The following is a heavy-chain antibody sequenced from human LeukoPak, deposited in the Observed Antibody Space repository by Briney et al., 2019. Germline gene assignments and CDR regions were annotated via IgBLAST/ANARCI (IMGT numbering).Heavy chain of an antibody. Sequence: PGGSLRLSCAASGFTFSSYAMRWVRQAPGKGLEWVAVISYDGSNKYYADSVKGRFTISRDNSKNTLYLQMNSLRAEDTAVYYCASQFLLSAYSSSSDYWGQGTLVTVSS. CDR2: ISYDGSNK. J-gene: IGHJ4*02. CDR1: GFTFSSYA. CDR3: ASQFLLSAYSSSSDY. D-gene: IGHD6-13*01. V-gene: IGHV3-30-3*01.